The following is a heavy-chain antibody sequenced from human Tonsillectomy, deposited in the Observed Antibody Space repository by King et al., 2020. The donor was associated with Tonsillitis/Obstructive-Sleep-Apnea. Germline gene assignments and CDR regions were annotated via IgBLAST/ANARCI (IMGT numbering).Heavy chain of an antibody. D-gene: IGHD3-22*01. V-gene: IGHV4-39*01. CDR1: GGSISSSSYY. CDR3: ARHAPDDEDISGTAYYRDV. Sequence: QLQESGPGLVKPSETLSLTCTVSGGSISSSSYYWGWIRQTPGKGLEWIGSIYYSGSTYYNPSLKSRVTISVDTSKNQFSLKLSSVTAADTAVYYCARHAPDDEDISGTAYYRDVWGKGTTVTVS. CDR2: IYYSGST. J-gene: IGHJ6*03.